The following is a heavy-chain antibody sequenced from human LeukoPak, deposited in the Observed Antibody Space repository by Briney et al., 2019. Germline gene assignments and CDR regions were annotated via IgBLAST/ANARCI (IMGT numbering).Heavy chain of an antibody. CDR3: AKGGIAVAGPIGKFDP. D-gene: IGHD6-19*01. J-gene: IGHJ5*02. CDR1: GFTFSSYG. Sequence: GGSLRLSCAASGFTFSSYGMHWVRQAPGKGLEGVAVISYDGSIKYYADSVKGRFTISKDNSKNTRYLPMSSLRAEDTAVYYCAKGGIAVAGPIGKFDPWGQGTLVTVSS. V-gene: IGHV3-30*18. CDR2: ISYDGSIK.